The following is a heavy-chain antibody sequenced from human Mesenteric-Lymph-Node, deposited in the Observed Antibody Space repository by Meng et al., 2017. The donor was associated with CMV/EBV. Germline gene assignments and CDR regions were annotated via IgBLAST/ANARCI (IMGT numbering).Heavy chain of an antibody. D-gene: IGHD4-23*01. J-gene: IGHJ4*02. CDR1: GYTFTSYD. CDR2: MNPNSGNT. V-gene: IGHV1-8*01. CDR3: ARERGYGGNFDY. Sequence: ASVQVSCKASGYTFTSYDINWVRQATGQGLEWMGWMNPNSGNTGYAQKFPGRVTMTRNTSISTAYMELSRLRSDDTAVYYCARERGYGGNFDYWGQGTLVTVSS.